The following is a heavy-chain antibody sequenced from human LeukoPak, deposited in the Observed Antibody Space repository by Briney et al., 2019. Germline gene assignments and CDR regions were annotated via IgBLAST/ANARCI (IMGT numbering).Heavy chain of an antibody. CDR1: GFTFSSYA. CDR3: AKGELGYCSGGSGYGDD. CDR2: ISGSGGST. V-gene: IGHV3-23*01. Sequence: GSLSLSCAASGFTFSSYAMSWVRPAPGKGLEWVSAISGSGGSTYYPDSVKGRFTISRDNSKKALNRQMNGLRAEDTAVYYCAKGELGYCSGGSGYGDDWGQGTLVTVSS. D-gene: IGHD2-15*01. J-gene: IGHJ4*02.